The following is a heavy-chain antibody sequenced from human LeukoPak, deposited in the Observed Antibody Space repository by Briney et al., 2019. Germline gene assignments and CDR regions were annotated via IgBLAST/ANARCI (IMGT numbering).Heavy chain of an antibody. CDR3: ARVGVGYDFCSGTRNDAFDI. CDR1: GYTFTSYG. Sequence: GASVKVSCKASGYTFTSYGISWVRQAPGQGLEWMGWISAYNGNTNYAQKLQGRVTMTTDTSTSTAYMELRSLRSDDTAVYYCARVGVGYDFCSGTRNDAFDIWGQGTMVTVSS. J-gene: IGHJ3*02. CDR2: ISAYNGNT. V-gene: IGHV1-18*01. D-gene: IGHD3-3*01.